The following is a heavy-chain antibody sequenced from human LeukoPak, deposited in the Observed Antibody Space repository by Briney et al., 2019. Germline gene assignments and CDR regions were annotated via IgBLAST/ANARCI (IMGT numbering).Heavy chain of an antibody. Sequence: NPGGSLRLSCAASGFTFSSYSMNWVRQAPGKGLEWVSYISSSSSTIYYADSVKGRFTISRDNAKNSLYLQMNSLRAEDTAVYYCARDQCIAVGARLPGLGCMGAFDIWGQGTMVTVSS. V-gene: IGHV3-48*01. J-gene: IGHJ3*02. CDR1: GFTFSSYS. CDR2: ISSSSSTI. CDR3: ARDQCIAVGARLPGLGCMGAFDI. D-gene: IGHD1-26*01.